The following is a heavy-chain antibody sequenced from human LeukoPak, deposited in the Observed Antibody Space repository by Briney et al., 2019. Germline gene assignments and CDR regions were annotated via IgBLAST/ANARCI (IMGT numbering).Heavy chain of an antibody. Sequence: SETLSLTCTVSGGSISSYYWSWIRQPAGKGLEWIGRIYTSGSTNYNPSLKSRVTISVDTSKNQFSLKLSSVTAADTAVYYCARDLNSATVTTFSPTGYWLDPWGQGTLVTVSS. J-gene: IGHJ5*02. CDR2: IYTSGST. CDR3: ARDLNSATVTTFSPTGYWLDP. CDR1: GGSISSYY. V-gene: IGHV4-4*07. D-gene: IGHD4-17*01.